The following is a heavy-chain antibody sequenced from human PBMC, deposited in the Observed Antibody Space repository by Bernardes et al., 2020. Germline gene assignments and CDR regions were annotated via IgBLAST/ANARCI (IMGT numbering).Heavy chain of an antibody. CDR3: ARDGVATLNV. J-gene: IGHJ6*04. Sequence: GGSLRLSCAASGFTFSTNAMSWVRQAPGKGLEWVSAISDSGGGTYYADSVKGRFTISRDNAKNSLYLQMNSLRAEDTAVYYCARDGVATLNVWGKGTSVSVSS. CDR1: GFTFSTNA. CDR2: ISDSGGGT. D-gene: IGHD5-12*01. V-gene: IGHV3-23*01.